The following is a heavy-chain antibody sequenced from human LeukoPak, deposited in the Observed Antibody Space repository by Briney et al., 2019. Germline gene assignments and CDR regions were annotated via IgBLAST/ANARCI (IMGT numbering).Heavy chain of an antibody. CDR1: GGSFSGYY. V-gene: IGHV4-34*01. Sequence: SETQSLTCAVYGGSFSGYYWSWIRQPPGKGLEWIGEINHSGSTNYNPSLKSRVTISVDTSKNQFSLKLSSVTAADTAVYYCARNPPTHDYWGQGTLITVSS. CDR2: INHSGST. CDR3: ARNPPTHDY. J-gene: IGHJ4*02.